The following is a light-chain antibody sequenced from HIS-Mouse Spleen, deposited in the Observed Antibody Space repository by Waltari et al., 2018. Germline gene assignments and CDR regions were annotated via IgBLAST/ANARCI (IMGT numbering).Light chain of an antibody. V-gene: IGLV3-19*01. Sequence: SALTRDPSVSVALGQTVRITCQGDSLGSYYASLYQQQPGQAPVLVIYGKNNRPSGIPDRFSGSSSGNTASLTITGAQAEDEADYYCNSRDSSGNHVVFGGGTKLTVL. CDR2: GKN. CDR3: NSRDSSGNHVV. CDR1: SLGSYY. J-gene: IGLJ2*01.